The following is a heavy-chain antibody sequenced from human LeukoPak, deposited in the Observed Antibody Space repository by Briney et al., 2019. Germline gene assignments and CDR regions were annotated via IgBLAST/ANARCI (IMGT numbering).Heavy chain of an antibody. CDR3: ARGPGDYVWGIYFDY. V-gene: IGHV3-33*01. D-gene: IGHD3-16*01. Sequence: GGSLRLSCAASGFTFSSYGMHWVRQAPGKGLEWVAVIWYDGSNKYYADSVKGRFTISRDNSKNTLYLQMNSPRAEDTAVYYCARGPGDYVWGIYFDYWGQGTLVTVSS. CDR1: GFTFSSYG. J-gene: IGHJ4*02. CDR2: IWYDGSNK.